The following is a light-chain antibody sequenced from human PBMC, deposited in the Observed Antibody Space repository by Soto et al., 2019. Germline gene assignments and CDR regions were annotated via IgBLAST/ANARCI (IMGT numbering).Light chain of an antibody. Sequence: IVLTQSPGTLSLFPGGRATLSCRASQSVTSYLAWYQQKPGQAPRLLIYGASFRATDVPDRFTAGGSGTDFTLTISRLEPEDYAVYYCQQYGRARLTFGGGTKV. CDR1: QSVTSY. J-gene: IGKJ4*01. CDR3: QQYGRARLT. V-gene: IGKV3-20*01. CDR2: GAS.